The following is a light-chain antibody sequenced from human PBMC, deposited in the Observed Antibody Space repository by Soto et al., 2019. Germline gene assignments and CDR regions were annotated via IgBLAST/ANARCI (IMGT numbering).Light chain of an antibody. CDR1: QSVSSIY. CDR2: GAS. V-gene: IGKV3-20*01. J-gene: IGKJ1*01. CDR3: QQYGDSTGWT. Sequence: EIVLTQSPGTLSLSPGEGATLSCRASQSVSSIYLGWYQQKPGQAPKLLIYGASSRATGIPDRFSGSGSGTDFTLTISRLEPEDFAVYYCQQYGDSTGWTFGQGTKVDI.